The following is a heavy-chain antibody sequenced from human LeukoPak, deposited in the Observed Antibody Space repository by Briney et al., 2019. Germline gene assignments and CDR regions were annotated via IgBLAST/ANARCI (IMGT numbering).Heavy chain of an antibody. V-gene: IGHV4-61*02. CDR2: IYTRGST. CDR3: ATMTTSWYRFDP. J-gene: IGHJ5*02. Sequence: SETLSLTCTVSGDSISSGSYYWSWIRQPAGKGLEWIGRIYTRGSTNYNPSLKSRVTISIDTSKNQFSLKLSSVTAADTAVYYCATMTTSWYRFDPWGQGTLVTVSS. CDR1: GDSISSGSYY. D-gene: IGHD6-13*01.